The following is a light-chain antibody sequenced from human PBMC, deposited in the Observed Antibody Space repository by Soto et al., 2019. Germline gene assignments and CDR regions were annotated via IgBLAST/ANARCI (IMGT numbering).Light chain of an antibody. CDR2: EGR. CDR3: CSYAGSSTWV. CDR1: SSDVGSYNL. J-gene: IGLJ3*02. Sequence: QSALTQPASVSGSRGKSITISCTGTSSDVGSYNLVSWYQQHPGKAPKLMIYEGRKRPSGVSNRFSGSKSGNTASLTISGLQAEDEAYYYCCSYAGSSTWVFGGGTKLTVL. V-gene: IGLV2-23*01.